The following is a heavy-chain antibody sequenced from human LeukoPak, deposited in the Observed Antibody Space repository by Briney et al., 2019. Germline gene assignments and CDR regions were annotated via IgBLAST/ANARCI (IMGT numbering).Heavy chain of an antibody. Sequence: PGGSLRLSCAASGFTFSGSSMHWVRQASGKGLEWVGRIRTKADNYATAYAASVKGRFTISRDDSKNTAYLQLNSLKTEDTATYYCTRHLRGLPFDYWGQGTLVTVSS. CDR1: GFTFSGSS. CDR2: IRTKADNYAT. V-gene: IGHV3-73*01. J-gene: IGHJ4*02. CDR3: TRHLRGLPFDY. D-gene: IGHD5-18*01.